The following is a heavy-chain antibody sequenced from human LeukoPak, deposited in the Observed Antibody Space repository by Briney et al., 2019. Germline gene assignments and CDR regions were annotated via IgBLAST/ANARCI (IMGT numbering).Heavy chain of an antibody. Sequence: SQTLSLTCAISGDSVSSNSAAWNWIRQSPSRGLEWLGRTYYRSKWYNDYAVSVKSRITINPDASKNQFSLQLNSVTPEDTAVYYCARDQNSGYDPRSSCFDYWGQGTLVTVSS. J-gene: IGHJ4*02. CDR3: ARDQNSGYDPRSSCFDY. CDR1: GDSVSSNSAA. D-gene: IGHD5-12*01. CDR2: TYYRSKWYN. V-gene: IGHV6-1*01.